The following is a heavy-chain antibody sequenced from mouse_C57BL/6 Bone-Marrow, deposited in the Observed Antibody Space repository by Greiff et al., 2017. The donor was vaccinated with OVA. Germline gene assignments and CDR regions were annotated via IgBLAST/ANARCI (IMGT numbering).Heavy chain of an antibody. J-gene: IGHJ1*03. Sequence: QVQLQQSGPELVKPGASVKISCKASGYAFSSSWMNWVKQRPGKGLEWIGRIYPGDGDTNYNGKFKGKATLTADKSSSTSSMHLSSLTSEDSAVYFFARRDYYCSSYVGYFDVWGTGTTVTVSS. D-gene: IGHD1-1*01. CDR2: IYPGDGDT. CDR3: ARRDYYCSSYVGYFDV. CDR1: GYAFSSSW. V-gene: IGHV1-82*01.